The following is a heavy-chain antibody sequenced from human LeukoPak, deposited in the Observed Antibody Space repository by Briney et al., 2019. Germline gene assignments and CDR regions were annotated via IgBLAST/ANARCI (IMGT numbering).Heavy chain of an antibody. CDR2: IYYSGST. Sequence: SETLSLTCTVSGGSISSYYWSWIRPPPGKGLEWIGYIYYSGSTNYNPSLKSRVTISVDTSKNQFSLKLSSVTAADTAVYYCAREGHYYDSSGYYKGDAFDIWGQGTMVTVSS. J-gene: IGHJ3*02. D-gene: IGHD3-22*01. V-gene: IGHV4-59*01. CDR3: AREGHYYDSSGYYKGDAFDI. CDR1: GGSISSYY.